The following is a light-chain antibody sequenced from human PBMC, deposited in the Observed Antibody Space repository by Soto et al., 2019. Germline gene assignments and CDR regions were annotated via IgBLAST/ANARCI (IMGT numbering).Light chain of an antibody. J-gene: IGKJ1*01. CDR2: GAS. CDR3: QHYFSWPRT. V-gene: IGKV3-15*01. CDR1: QSVNNH. Sequence: EVVMTQSPATLSVSPGEGATLSCRASQSVNNHLAWYQQRPGQAPRILIYGASTRAAGIPDRFSGSGSGTEFTLTISSLQSEDFALYYCQHYFSWPRTFGQGTKVDIK.